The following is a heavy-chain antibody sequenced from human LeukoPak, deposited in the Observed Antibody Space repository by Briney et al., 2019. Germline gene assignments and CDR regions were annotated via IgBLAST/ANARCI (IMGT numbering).Heavy chain of an antibody. V-gene: IGHV3-33*08. CDR1: GFTFSSYG. Sequence: PGGSLRLSCAASGFTFSSYGMHWVRQAPGKGLEWVAVIWYDGSNKYYADSVKGRFTISRDNSKNTLYLQMNSLRAEDTAVYYCARDGGSSARGVWYFDYWGQGTLVTVSS. J-gene: IGHJ4*02. CDR2: IWYDGSNK. CDR3: ARDGGSSARGVWYFDY. D-gene: IGHD6-6*01.